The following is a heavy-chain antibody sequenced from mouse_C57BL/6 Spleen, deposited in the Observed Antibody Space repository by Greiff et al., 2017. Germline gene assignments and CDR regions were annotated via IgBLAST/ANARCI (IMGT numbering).Heavy chain of an antibody. CDR1: GFTFSDYG. CDR2: ISSGSSTI. CDR3: ARSGYYAMDY. J-gene: IGHJ4*01. Sequence: EVHLVESGGGLVKPGGSLQLSCAASGFTFSDYGMHWVRQAPEKGLEWVAYISSGSSTIYYADTVKGRFTISRDNAKNTLFLQMTSLRSEDTAMYYCARSGYYAMDYWGQGTSVTVSS. D-gene: IGHD1-3*01. V-gene: IGHV5-17*01.